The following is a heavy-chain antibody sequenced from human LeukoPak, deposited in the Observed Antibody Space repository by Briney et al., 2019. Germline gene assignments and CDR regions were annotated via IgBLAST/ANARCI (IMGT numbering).Heavy chain of an antibody. D-gene: IGHD6-13*01. CDR3: AKESGSSSWYTSFQH. CDR1: GFTFSSYS. V-gene: IGHV3-64*01. CDR2: ISGDGGST. J-gene: IGHJ1*01. Sequence: GGSLRLSCAASGFTFSSYSMHWVRQAPGKGLESISAISGDGGSTYYANSVKGRFTISRDNSKNTLYLQMNSLRAEDTAVYYCAKESGSSSWYTSFQHWGQGTLVTVSS.